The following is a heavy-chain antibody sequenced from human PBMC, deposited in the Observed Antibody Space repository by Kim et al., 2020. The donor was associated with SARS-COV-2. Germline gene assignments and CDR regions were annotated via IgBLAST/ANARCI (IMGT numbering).Heavy chain of an antibody. CDR2: IYYSGST. V-gene: IGHV4-39*01. CDR1: GGSISSSSYY. D-gene: IGHD2-2*02. J-gene: IGHJ4*02. Sequence: SETLSLTCTVSGGSISSSSYYWGWIRQPPGKGLEWIGSIYYSGSTYYNPSLKSRVTISVDTSKNQFSLKLSSVTAADTAVYYCARRNTESLPAAILSGDYWGQGTLVTVSS. CDR3: ARRNTESLPAAILSGDY.